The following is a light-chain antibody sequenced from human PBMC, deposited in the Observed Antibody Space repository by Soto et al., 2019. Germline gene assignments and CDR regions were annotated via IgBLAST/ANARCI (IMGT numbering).Light chain of an antibody. V-gene: IGKV3-20*01. J-gene: IGKJ1*01. CDR1: QRISNSY. CDR2: DAS. CDR3: QQYGASPWT. Sequence: EIVLTQSPGTLSLSPGERVTLSCRASQRISNSYLAWYQQRPGQAPRLLIFDASNRATGIPDRFSGSGSGTDFTLTISSLEPEDSAVYYCQQYGASPWTFGQGTKVDIK.